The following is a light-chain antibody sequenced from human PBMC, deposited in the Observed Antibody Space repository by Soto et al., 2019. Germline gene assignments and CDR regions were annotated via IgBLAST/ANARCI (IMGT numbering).Light chain of an antibody. J-gene: IGKJ4*01. CDR3: QQSYSTPPT. CDR2: AAS. Sequence: EIVLTQSPGTLSLSPGERATLSCRASQSVSSSYLAWYQQKPGQAPRLLIYAASSLQSGVPSRFSGSGSGTDFTLTISSLQPEDFATYYCQQSYSTPPTFGGGTKVEIK. V-gene: IGKV3-20*01. CDR1: QSVSSSY.